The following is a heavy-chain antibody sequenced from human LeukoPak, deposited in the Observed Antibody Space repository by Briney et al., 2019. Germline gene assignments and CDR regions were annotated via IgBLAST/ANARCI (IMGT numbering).Heavy chain of an antibody. V-gene: IGHV4-39*01. CDR3: ATLTTTYFDY. CDR1: GGSISSSGYY. J-gene: IGHJ4*02. D-gene: IGHD4-11*01. CDR2: MYYSGST. Sequence: PSETLSLTCTVSGGSISSSGYYWGWVRQPPGKGLEWIGSMYYSGSTYYNPSLKSRVTISVDTFKNQFSLKLSSVTAAHTALYYCATLTTTYFDYWGQGTLVTVSS.